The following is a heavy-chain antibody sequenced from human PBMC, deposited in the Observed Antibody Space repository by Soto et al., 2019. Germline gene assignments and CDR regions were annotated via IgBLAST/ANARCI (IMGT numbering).Heavy chain of an antibody. V-gene: IGHV3-48*03. CDR2: ISSSGSTI. J-gene: IGHJ3*02. CDR3: ASTVTNDAFDI. D-gene: IGHD4-17*01. CDR1: GFTFSSYE. Sequence: GGSLRLSCAASGFTFSSYEMNWVRQAPGKGLEWVSYISSSGSTIYYADSVKGRFTISRDNAKNSLYLQMNSLRAEDTAVYYCASTVTNDAFDIWGQGTMVTVSS.